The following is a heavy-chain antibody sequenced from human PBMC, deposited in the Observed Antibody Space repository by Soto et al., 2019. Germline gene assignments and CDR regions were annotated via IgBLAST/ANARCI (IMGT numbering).Heavy chain of an antibody. J-gene: IGHJ1*01. D-gene: IGHD3-22*01. CDR1: GGPYSKYS. CDR3: ARSLLGDHYDSDGLDS. CDR2: ITPIFDIT. Sequence: QVQLVQSGTEVKKPGSSVTVSCKASGGPYSKYSISWVRQAPGQGLEWMGRITPIFDITNYAQKFQGRVTITADKSTSIVYMDLSSLRSEDTAVYYCARSLLGDHYDSDGLDSWGQGTLVSVSS. V-gene: IGHV1-69*02.